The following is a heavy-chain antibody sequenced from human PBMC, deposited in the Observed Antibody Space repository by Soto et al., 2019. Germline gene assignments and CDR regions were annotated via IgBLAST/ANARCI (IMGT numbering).Heavy chain of an antibody. V-gene: IGHV1-2*04. D-gene: IGHD5-18*01. CDR2: INPNSGDT. Sequence: QVQLVQSGAEVKKLGASVKVSCKASGYTFTAYYIHWVRLAPGQGLEWVGWINPNSGDTNCAQRLQGWGTMTGDTSVSTASMDLSRLRSDDTAVYCCARGGYTYSYGLDYWGQGTLVTVSS. CDR3: ARGGYTYSYGLDY. CDR1: GYTFTAYY. J-gene: IGHJ4*02.